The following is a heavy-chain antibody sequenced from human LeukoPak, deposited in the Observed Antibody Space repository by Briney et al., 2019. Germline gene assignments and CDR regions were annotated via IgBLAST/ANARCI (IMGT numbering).Heavy chain of an antibody. CDR2: IGDSGGYT. J-gene: IGHJ6*02. CDR1: GLTFSSYA. CDR3: AKSQLYSNYYYYYGMDV. Sequence: GGSLKLSCAASGLTFSSYAMSWFGRPPGKGLNGASVIGDSGGYTYYADSVKGRFTISRDNSKNTLYLQMNSLRAEDTAVYSCAKSQLYSNYYYYYGMDVWGQGTTVTVSS. V-gene: IGHV3-23*01. D-gene: IGHD4-11*01.